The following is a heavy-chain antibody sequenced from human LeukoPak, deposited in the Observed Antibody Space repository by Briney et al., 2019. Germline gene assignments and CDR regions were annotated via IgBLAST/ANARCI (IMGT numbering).Heavy chain of an antibody. CDR2: ISYDGSNK. CDR3: AKETGDYYYMDV. CDR1: GFTFSNYA. Sequence: GGSLRLSCAASGFTFSNYAMHWVRQAPGKGLEWVAVISYDGSNKYYADSVKGRFTISRDNSKNTLYLQMNSLRAEDTAVYYCAKETGDYYYMDVWGKGTTVTVSS. V-gene: IGHV3-30-3*01. D-gene: IGHD1-1*01. J-gene: IGHJ6*03.